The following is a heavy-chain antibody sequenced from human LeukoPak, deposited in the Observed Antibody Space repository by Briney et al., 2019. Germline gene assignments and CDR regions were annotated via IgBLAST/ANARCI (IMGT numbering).Heavy chain of an antibody. D-gene: IGHD1-1*01. Sequence: GGSLRLSCTASGFAFNTHAMTWVRQAPGEGLEWVSSIRDVGDVTYYADSVKGRFTISRDNSKNTLYLQMNSLRAEDTAIYYCAKPYATNWYCFDSWGQGALVTVSS. CDR3: AKPYATNWYCFDS. CDR1: GFAFNTHA. J-gene: IGHJ4*02. CDR2: IRDVGDVT. V-gene: IGHV3-23*01.